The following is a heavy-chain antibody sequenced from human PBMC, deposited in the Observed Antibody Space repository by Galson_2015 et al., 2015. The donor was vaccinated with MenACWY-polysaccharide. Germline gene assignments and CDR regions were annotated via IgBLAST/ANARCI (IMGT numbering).Heavy chain of an antibody. CDR2: ISSGGTI. J-gene: IGHJ4*02. CDR1: GFTFSSYS. D-gene: IGHD1-26*01. Sequence: SLRLSCAASGFTFSSYSMNWVRQAPGKGLEWVSYISSGGTIYYADSVKGRFTISRDNAKNSLYLQMNSLRDDDTAVYYCARVLKGLVGATPDHWGQGNLVTVSS. CDR3: ARVLKGLVGATPDH. V-gene: IGHV3-48*02.